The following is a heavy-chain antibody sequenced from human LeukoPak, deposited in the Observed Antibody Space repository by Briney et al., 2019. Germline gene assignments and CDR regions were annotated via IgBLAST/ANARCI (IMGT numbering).Heavy chain of an antibody. V-gene: IGHV3-23*01. J-gene: IGHJ4*02. CDR3: AKDLWFGELSPIDY. CDR2: ISGSGGST. CDR1: GFTFSSYA. Sequence: GGSLRLSCAASGFTFSSYAMSWVRQAPGKGLEWVSAISGSGGSTYYADSVKGRFTISRDNAKNTLYLQMNSLRAEDTAVYYCAKDLWFGELSPIDYWGQGTLVTVSS. D-gene: IGHD3-10*01.